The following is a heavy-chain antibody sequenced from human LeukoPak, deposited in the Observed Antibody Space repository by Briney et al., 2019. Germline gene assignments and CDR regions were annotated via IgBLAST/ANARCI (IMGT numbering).Heavy chain of an antibody. CDR1: GFTFDDYA. Sequence: GRSLRLSCAASGFTFDDYAMHWVRQAPGKGLEWVSGISWNSGSIGYADSVKGRFTISRDNAKNSLYLQMNSLRAEDTALYYCARDAHYGGNSYGIDYWGQGTLVTVSS. V-gene: IGHV3-9*01. J-gene: IGHJ4*02. CDR2: ISWNSGSI. D-gene: IGHD4-23*01. CDR3: ARDAHYGGNSYGIDY.